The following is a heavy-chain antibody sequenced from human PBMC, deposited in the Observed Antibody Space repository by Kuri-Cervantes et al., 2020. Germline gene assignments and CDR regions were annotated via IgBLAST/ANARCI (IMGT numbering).Heavy chain of an antibody. D-gene: IGHD2-15*01. V-gene: IGHV3-23*01. CDR3: ARVASSWYSRIDY. CDR1: GFTFSNYA. J-gene: IGHJ4*02. CDR2: ISGSGVST. Sequence: GESLKISCAASGFTFSNYAMSWVRQAPGKGLEWVSAISGSGVSTYYADSVKGRFTISRDNSKHTLYLQMNSLKSEDTAVYYCARVASSWYSRIDYWGQGTLVTVSS.